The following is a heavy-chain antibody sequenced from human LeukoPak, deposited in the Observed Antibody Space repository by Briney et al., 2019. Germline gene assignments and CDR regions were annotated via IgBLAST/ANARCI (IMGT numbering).Heavy chain of an antibody. Sequence: SETLSLTCTVSGYSISTGYSWGWIRQPPGKGLEWVGSIYHSGSTDYNPSLKSRVTISVDTSKNQFSLKLSSVTAADTAVYYCARDTDIYDILTGFDYWGQGTLVTVSS. J-gene: IGHJ4*02. CDR1: GYSISTGYS. CDR3: ARDTDIYDILTGFDY. D-gene: IGHD3-9*01. CDR2: IYHSGST. V-gene: IGHV4-38-2*02.